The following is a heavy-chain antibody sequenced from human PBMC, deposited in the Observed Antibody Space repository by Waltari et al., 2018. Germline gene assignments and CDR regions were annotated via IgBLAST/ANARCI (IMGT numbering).Heavy chain of an antibody. V-gene: IGHV4-39*01. Sequence: QLQLQESGPGLVKPSETLSLTCTVSGGSISSSSYYWGWIRQPPGKGLEWIGSIYYSGSTYYNPSLKGRVTISVDTSKNQFSLKLSSVTAADTAVYYCARLEGGAPDYWGQGTLVTVSS. D-gene: IGHD1-26*01. J-gene: IGHJ4*02. CDR2: IYYSGST. CDR3: ARLEGGAPDY. CDR1: GGSISSSSYY.